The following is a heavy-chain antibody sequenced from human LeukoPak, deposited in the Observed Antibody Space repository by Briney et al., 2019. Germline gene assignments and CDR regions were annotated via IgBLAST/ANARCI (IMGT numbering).Heavy chain of an antibody. D-gene: IGHD3-16*01. CDR1: GDSVSSNSAV. CDR3: ARCRFGAATLTVDDY. Sequence: SQTLSLTCAISGDSVSSNSAVWNWIRQSPSRGLEWLGRTYYRSRWHKEYAESVKSRISINPDTSKNQFSLKLSSVTAADTAVYYCARCRFGAATLTVDDYWGQGTLVTVSS. CDR2: TYYRSRWHK. J-gene: IGHJ4*02. V-gene: IGHV6-1*01.